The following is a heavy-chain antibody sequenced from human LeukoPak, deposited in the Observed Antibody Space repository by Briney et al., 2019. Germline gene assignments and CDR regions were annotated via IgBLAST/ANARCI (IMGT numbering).Heavy chain of an antibody. J-gene: IGHJ4*02. CDR1: GYTFTGYY. CDR3: ARGWLWFGEYYFDY. V-gene: IGHV1-2*02. D-gene: IGHD3-10*01. CDR2: INPNSGGT. Sequence: ASVKVSCKASGYTFTGYYMHWVRQAPGQGLEWMGWINPNSGGTNYAQKFQGRVTMTRDTSISTAYMELSRLRSDDTAVYYCARGWLWFGEYYFDYWDQGTLVTVSS.